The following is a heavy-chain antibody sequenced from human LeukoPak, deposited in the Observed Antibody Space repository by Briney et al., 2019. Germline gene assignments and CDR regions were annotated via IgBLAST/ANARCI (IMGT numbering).Heavy chain of an antibody. CDR2: INPNSGGT. CDR3: ARARPGSYYHDY. J-gene: IGHJ4*02. Sequence: GASVKVSCKASGYTFTSYDINWVRQATGQGLEWMGWINPNSGGTNYAQKFQGRVTMTRDTSISTAYMELSRLRSDDTAVYYCARARPGSYYHDYWGQGTLVTVSS. CDR1: GYTFTSYD. D-gene: IGHD1-26*01. V-gene: IGHV1-2*02.